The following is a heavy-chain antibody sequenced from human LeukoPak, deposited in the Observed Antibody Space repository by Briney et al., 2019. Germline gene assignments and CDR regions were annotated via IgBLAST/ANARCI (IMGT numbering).Heavy chain of an antibody. D-gene: IGHD2-15*01. J-gene: IGHJ3*01. CDR2: ISPRGGST. V-gene: IGHV1-46*01. CDR1: GYTFINYY. CDR3: ARTNWVAVTRDAFDV. Sequence: ASVKVSCKASGYTFINYYIHWVRQAPGQGLERMGVISPRGGSTRFAQRFQGRVTVTMDTSTSTVYMELNSLQSEDTAMYYCARTNWVAVTRDAFDVWGQGTMVTVSS.